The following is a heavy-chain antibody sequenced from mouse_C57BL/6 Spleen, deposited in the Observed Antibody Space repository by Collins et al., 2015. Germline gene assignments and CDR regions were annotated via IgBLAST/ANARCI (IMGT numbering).Heavy chain of an antibody. D-gene: IGHD4-1*01. V-gene: IGHV8-12*01. Sequence: QVTLKESGPGSIAALPDPQSDLFFLLGFLLSTSGMGVSWIRQPSGKGLEWLAHIYWDDDKRYNPSLKSRLTISKDTSSNQVFLKITSVDTADTATYYCARRLTGTSGYFDVWGAGTTVTVSS. CDR2: IYWDDDK. J-gene: IGHJ1*01. CDR3: ARRLTGTSGYFDV. CDR1: GFLLSTSGMG.